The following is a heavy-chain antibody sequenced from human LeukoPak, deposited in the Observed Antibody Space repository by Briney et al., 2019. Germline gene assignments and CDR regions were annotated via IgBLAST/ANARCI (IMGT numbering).Heavy chain of an antibody. CDR2: INPKNGAT. CDR3: AGPLSIAGAY. CDR1: GYTFTAYW. J-gene: IGHJ4*02. Sequence: ASVMVSCRASGYTFTAYWMHWVRQAPGQGLEWMGWINPKNGATFYAQKFQGRFTMTTDTSTSTGYMELKMLTSDDSAVYYCAGPLSIAGAYWGQGTLVTVFS. V-gene: IGHV1-2*02. D-gene: IGHD6-13*01.